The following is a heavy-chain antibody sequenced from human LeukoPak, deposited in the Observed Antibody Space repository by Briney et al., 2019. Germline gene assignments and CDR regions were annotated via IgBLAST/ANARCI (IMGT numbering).Heavy chain of an antibody. Sequence: ASVKVSCKASGYTFTSYGISWVRQAPGQGLEWMGWISAYNGNTNYAQKLQGRVTMTTDTSTSTAYMELRSLRSDDTAVYYCARDHYDSSGYYYPIDYWGQGTLVTVSS. CDR2: ISAYNGNT. V-gene: IGHV1-18*01. J-gene: IGHJ4*02. CDR3: ARDHYDSSGYYYPIDY. CDR1: GYTFTSYG. D-gene: IGHD3-22*01.